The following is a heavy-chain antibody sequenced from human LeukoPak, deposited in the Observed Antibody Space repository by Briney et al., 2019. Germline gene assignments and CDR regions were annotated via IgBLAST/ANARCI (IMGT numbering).Heavy chain of an antibody. J-gene: IGHJ4*02. Sequence: PGGSLRLSCAASGFTVSSNYMSWVRQAPGKGLEWVSAIYSGGSTYYADSVKGRFTISRDNSKNTLYLQMNSLRAEDTAVYYCARDTPRWGLDYWGQGTLVTVSS. CDR3: ARDTPRWGLDY. V-gene: IGHV3-53*01. CDR1: GFTVSSNY. D-gene: IGHD5-24*01. CDR2: IYSGGST.